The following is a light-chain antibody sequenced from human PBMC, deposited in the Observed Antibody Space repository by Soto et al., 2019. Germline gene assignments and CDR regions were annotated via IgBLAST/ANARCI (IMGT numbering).Light chain of an antibody. CDR3: QQRSNWAPYT. CDR2: DAS. V-gene: IGKV3-11*01. J-gene: IGKJ2*01. Sequence: EIVLTQSPATLSLSPGERATLSCRASQSVSSYLAWYQQKPGQAPRLLIYDASNRATGIPARFSGSGSGTDFTLTISSLEHEDFAVYYCQQRSNWAPYTFGQGTKLEI. CDR1: QSVSSY.